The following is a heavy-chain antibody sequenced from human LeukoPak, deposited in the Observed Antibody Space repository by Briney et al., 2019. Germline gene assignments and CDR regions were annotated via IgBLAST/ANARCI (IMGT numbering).Heavy chain of an antibody. CDR3: AKDGIIMVRGAAGWFDP. CDR2: ISGDGATT. D-gene: IGHD3-10*01. J-gene: IGHJ5*02. CDR1: GFTFDDYA. V-gene: IGHV3-43*02. Sequence: PGGSLRLSGAASGFTFDDYAMHWVRQAPGKGLEWVSLISGDGATTDYADSVKGRFTISRDDSKNSLYLQMNSLRTEDTALYYCAKDGIIMVRGAAGWFDPWGQGTLVTVSS.